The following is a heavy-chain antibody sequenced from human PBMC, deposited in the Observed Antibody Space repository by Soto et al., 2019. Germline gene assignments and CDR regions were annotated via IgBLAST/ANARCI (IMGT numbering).Heavy chain of an antibody. D-gene: IGHD3-10*01. V-gene: IGHV3-11*01. CDR3: AGDPYYYGSAF. CDR2: ISGGGTTT. Sequence: GGSLRLSCAASGFRFSDHYMTWIRQAPGKGLEWVSKISGGGTTTHYADSVKGRFTVSRDNAKNSLYLQMNSLRAEDTAVYYCAGDPYYYGSAFWGQGTLVTVSS. J-gene: IGHJ4*02. CDR1: GFRFSDHY.